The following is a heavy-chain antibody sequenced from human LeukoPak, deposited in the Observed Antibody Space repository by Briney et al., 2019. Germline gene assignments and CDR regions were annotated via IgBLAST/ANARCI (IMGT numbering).Heavy chain of an antibody. V-gene: IGHV4-39*02. CDR2: IYYSGAT. CDR1: GGSISSSSYY. D-gene: IGHD3-10*01. J-gene: IGHJ4*02. Sequence: PSETLSLTCTVSGGSISSSSYYWGWIRQPPGKGLEWIGSIYYSGATHYSPSLKSRVTMSVATSKNHFSLNLGSVTAADTAVYYCARLYGSAYVDYWGQGTLVTVSS. CDR3: ARLYGSAYVDY.